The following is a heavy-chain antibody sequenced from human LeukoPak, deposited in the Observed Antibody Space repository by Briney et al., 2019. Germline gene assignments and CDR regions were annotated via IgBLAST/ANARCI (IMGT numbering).Heavy chain of an antibody. CDR1: GGTFSSYA. Sequence: SVKVSCKASGGTFSSYAISWVRPAPGQGLEWMGGIIPIFGTANYAQKFQGRVTITADKSTSTAYMELSSLRSEDTVVYYCARDPGKDYGDYYFDYWGQGTLVTVSS. V-gene: IGHV1-69*06. CDR3: ARDPGKDYGDYYFDY. J-gene: IGHJ4*02. CDR2: IIPIFGTA. D-gene: IGHD4-17*01.